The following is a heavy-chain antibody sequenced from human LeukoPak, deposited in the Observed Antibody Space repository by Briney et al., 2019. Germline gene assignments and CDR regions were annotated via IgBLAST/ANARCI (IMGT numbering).Heavy chain of an antibody. J-gene: IGHJ4*02. D-gene: IGHD4-17*01. V-gene: IGHV4-34*01. CDR3: ARALTTVSLFDY. CDR2: INHSGST. Sequence: SETLSLTCAVYGGSFSGYYWSWIRQPPGKGLEWIGEINHSGSTNYNPSLKSRVTISVDTSKNQFSLKLSSVTPADTAVYYCARALTTVSLFDYWGQGTLVTVSS. CDR1: GGSFSGYY.